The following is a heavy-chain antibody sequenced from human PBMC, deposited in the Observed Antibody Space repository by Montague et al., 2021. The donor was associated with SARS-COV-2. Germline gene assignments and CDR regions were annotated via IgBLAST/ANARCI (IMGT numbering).Heavy chain of an antibody. CDR3: VRGPRLGEFSLMVDS. D-gene: IGHD3-16*02. CDR1: RDSISSHNYF. CDR2: VDYSGLT. J-gene: IGHJ4*02. Sequence: SETLSLTCTVSRDSISSHNYFWAWIRQPPGKGLEWIGSVDYSGLTFYNPSLESRVTISVDTSKKQFSLKVNSVTAADTAVYYCVRGPRLGEFSLMVDSWGQGTLVTVSS. V-gene: IGHV4-39*07.